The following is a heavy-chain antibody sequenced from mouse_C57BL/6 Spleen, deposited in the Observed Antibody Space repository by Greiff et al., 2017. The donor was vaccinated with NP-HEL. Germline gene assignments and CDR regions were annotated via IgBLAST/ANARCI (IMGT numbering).Heavy chain of an antibody. Sequence: EVKLVESGGGLVKPGGSLKLSCAASGFTFSSYAMSWVRQTPEKRLEWVATISDGGSYTYYPDNVKGRFTISRDNAKNNLYLQMSHLKSEDTAMYYCARAQYYGRGYYAMDYWGQGTSVTVSS. J-gene: IGHJ4*01. CDR2: ISDGGSYT. CDR1: GFTFSSYA. CDR3: ARAQYYGRGYYAMDY. D-gene: IGHD1-1*01. V-gene: IGHV5-4*03.